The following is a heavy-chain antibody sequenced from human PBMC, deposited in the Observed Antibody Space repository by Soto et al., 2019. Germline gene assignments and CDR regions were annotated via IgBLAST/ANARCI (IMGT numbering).Heavy chain of an antibody. D-gene: IGHD3-22*01. CDR2: ISATGGTT. J-gene: IGHJ3*02. Sequence: GGSLRLSCAASGFTFRTFAMNWVRQAPGKGLQWVSAISATGGTTYYADSVKGRFTISRDNSKNTLYLQMNSLRAEDTAVYYCAKDGSGYDSSGYFLGIEAFDIWGQGTMVTVSS. V-gene: IGHV3-23*01. CDR3: AKDGSGYDSSGYFLGIEAFDI. CDR1: GFTFRTFA.